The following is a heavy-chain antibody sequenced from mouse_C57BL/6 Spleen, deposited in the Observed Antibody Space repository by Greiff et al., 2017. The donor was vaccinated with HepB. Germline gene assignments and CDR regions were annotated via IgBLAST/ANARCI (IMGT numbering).Heavy chain of an antibody. CDR3: AKRGYYGSSPFAY. V-gene: IGHV2-9*01. CDR1: GFSLTSYG. J-gene: IGHJ3*01. Sequence: VQLQESGPGLVAPSQTLSITCTASGFSLTSYGVDWVRQPPGKGLEWLGEIWGGGSTNYYSALMTRLSISTDNSKSQVLSKMNRLQTDDTAMDYCAKRGYYGSSPFAYWGQGTLVTVSA. CDR2: IWGGGST. D-gene: IGHD1-1*01.